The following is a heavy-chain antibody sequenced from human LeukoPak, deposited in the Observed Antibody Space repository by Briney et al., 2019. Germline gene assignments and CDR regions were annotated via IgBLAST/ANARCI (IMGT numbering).Heavy chain of an antibody. CDR1: GFTVSSNY. Sequence: SGGSLRLSCAASGFTVSSNYMNWVRQAPGKGLEWVSIIYSGGDTYYADSVKGRFTISRDNSKNTLYLQMNSLRAEDTAVYYCTRGPGSTWYSDYWGQGTLVTVSS. V-gene: IGHV3-66*02. D-gene: IGHD6-13*01. CDR3: TRGPGSTWYSDY. CDR2: IYSGGDT. J-gene: IGHJ4*02.